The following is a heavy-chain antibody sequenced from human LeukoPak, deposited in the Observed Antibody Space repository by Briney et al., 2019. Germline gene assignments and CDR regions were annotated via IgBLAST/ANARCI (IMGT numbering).Heavy chain of an antibody. Sequence: PGRSLRLSCAASGFTFSRFGMHWVRQAPDKGLEWVATIWFDGSNKFYTDAVKGRFTISRDNSKNTLYLQMSSLRAEDTALYYCARDDFAGDSSGYIDYWGQGTLVTVSS. CDR3: ARDDFAGDSSGYIDY. CDR1: GFTFSRFG. CDR2: IWFDGSNK. J-gene: IGHJ4*02. D-gene: IGHD3-22*01. V-gene: IGHV3-33*08.